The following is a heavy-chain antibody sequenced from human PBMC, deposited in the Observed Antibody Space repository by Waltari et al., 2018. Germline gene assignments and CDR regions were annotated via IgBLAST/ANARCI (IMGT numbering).Heavy chain of an antibody. CDR3: AKSRGFEY. V-gene: IGHV3-7*01. CDR1: GFTFSRYW. Sequence: EVQLVESGGGLVQRGGSLRLSCGASGFTFSRYWMGWVRQTPGKGREGVANINYDGSQKYYVDSGKGRFTISRDNAKNSVYLQMNSLRVEDTAVYYCAKSRGFEYWGQGTLITVSS. D-gene: IGHD2-2*01. CDR2: INYDGSQK. J-gene: IGHJ4*02.